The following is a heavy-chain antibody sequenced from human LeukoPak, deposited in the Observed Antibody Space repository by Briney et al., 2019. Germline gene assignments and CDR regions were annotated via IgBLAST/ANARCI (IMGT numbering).Heavy chain of an antibody. CDR2: MYSGGTT. J-gene: IGHJ6*02. CDR3: AREEMTTVSASYYFFALDV. V-gene: IGHV3-66*02. D-gene: IGHD4-11*01. CDR1: GFTVSSNY. Sequence: GGSLRLSCEASGFTVSSNYMTWVRQAPGKGLEWLSVMYSGGTTYHADSVKCRFTISRDNSKNTLYLQMNRLRPDDTAVDYCAREEMTTVSASYYFFALDVWGQGATVTVSS.